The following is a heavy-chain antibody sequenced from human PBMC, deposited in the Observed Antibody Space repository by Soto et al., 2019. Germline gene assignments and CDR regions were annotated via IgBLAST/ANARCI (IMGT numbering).Heavy chain of an antibody. CDR3: ARESSYPFDY. D-gene: IGHD1-26*01. CDR1: VFTFSSYE. V-gene: IGHV3-48*03. J-gene: IGHJ4*02. CDR2: ISSSGSTI. Sequence: PGGSLRLSCAASVFTFSSYEMNWVRQAPGKGLEWVSYISSSGSTIYYADSVKGRFTISRDNAKNSLYLQMNSLRAEDTAVYYCARESSYPFDYWGQGTLVTVSS.